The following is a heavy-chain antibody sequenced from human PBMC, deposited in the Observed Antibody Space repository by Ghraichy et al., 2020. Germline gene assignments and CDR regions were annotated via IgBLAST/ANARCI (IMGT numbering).Heavy chain of an antibody. CDR3: AHNGGYCRGGSCLGMDV. V-gene: IGHV1-46*01. CDR2: INVSGGGT. J-gene: IGHJ6*02. CDR1: GYNFISYY. D-gene: IGHD2-15*01. Sequence: ASVKVSCKASGYNFISYYMHWVREAPGQGLEWMGLINVSGGGTTYAQKFQGRVTMTSDTSTSTVYMQLSSLRSEDTAVYYCAHNGGYCRGGSCLGMDVWGQGTTGIVSS.